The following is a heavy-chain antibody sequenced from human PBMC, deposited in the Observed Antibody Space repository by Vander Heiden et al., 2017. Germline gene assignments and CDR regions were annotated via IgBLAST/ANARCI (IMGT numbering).Heavy chain of an antibody. J-gene: IGHJ4*02. Sequence: QVQLVESGGGVVQPGRSLRLSCAASGFTFRSYAMPWVRQAPGKGLEWVAVISYDGSNKYYADSVKGRFTISRDNSKNTLYLQMNSLRAEDTAVYYCAREGRDGYNVVDYWGQGTLVTVSS. D-gene: IGHD5-12*01. V-gene: IGHV3-30-3*01. CDR2: ISYDGSNK. CDR1: GFTFRSYA. CDR3: AREGRDGYNVVDY.